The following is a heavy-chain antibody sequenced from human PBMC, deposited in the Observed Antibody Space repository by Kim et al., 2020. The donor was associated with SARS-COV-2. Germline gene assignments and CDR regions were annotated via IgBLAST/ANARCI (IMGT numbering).Heavy chain of an antibody. Sequence: GGSLRLSCAASGFTFSSYAMSWVRQAPGKGLEWVSAISGSGGSTYYADSVKGRFTISRDNSKNTLYLQMNSLRAEDTAVYYCAKHPRSGWYEAPDYWGQGTLVTVSS. V-gene: IGHV3-23*01. CDR2: ISGSGGST. D-gene: IGHD6-19*01. CDR1: GFTFSSYA. J-gene: IGHJ4*02. CDR3: AKHPRSGWYEAPDY.